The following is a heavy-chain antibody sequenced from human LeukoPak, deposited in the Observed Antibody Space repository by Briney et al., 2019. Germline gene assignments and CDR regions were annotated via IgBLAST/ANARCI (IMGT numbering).Heavy chain of an antibody. Sequence: GGSLRLSCAASGFPFDVQTMSWVRQAPEKGLDWVASMREDGTKIYYVDSVKGRFTISRDNPKNSLYLQMNSLRAEDTAVYYCARGGATRGRFENWGQGTLVTVSS. D-gene: IGHD1-26*01. V-gene: IGHV3-7*01. CDR3: ARGGATRGRFEN. CDR2: MREDGTKI. CDR1: GFPFDVQT. J-gene: IGHJ4*02.